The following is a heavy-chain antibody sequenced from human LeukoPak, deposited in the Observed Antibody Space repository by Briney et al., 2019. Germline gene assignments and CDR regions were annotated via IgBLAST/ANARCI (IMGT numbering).Heavy chain of an antibody. CDR2: ISYDGSNK. V-gene: IGHV3-30*04. J-gene: IGHJ4*02. CDR3: AKDQTPYY. Sequence: GGSLRLSCAASGFTFSSYAMHWVRQAPGKGLEWVAVISYDGSNKYYADSVKGRFTISRDNSKNTLHLQMNSLRAEDTAVYYCAKDQTPYYWGQGTLVTVSS. CDR1: GFTFSSYA.